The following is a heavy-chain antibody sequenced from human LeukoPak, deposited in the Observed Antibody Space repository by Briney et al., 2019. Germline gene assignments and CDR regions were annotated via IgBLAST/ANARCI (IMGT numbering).Heavy chain of an antibody. CDR3: AKGYSSSWYEGDVFDI. J-gene: IGHJ3*02. CDR1: GFTFSSYA. D-gene: IGHD6-13*01. Sequence: GGSLRLSCAASGFTFSSYAMSWVRQAPGKGLEWVSAISGSGGSTYYADSVKGRFTISRDNSKNTLYLQMNSLRAEDTAVYYCAKGYSSSWYEGDVFDIWGQGTMVTVSS. V-gene: IGHV3-23*01. CDR2: ISGSGGST.